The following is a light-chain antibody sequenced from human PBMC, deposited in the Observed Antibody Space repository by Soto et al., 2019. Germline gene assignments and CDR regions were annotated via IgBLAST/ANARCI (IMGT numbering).Light chain of an antibody. Sequence: QSVLIQPASVSGSPGQSITVSCTGSRSDIGNYDYISWYQRHPGKAPKLIIYEVTKRPSGVPDRFSGSKSGNTASLTVSGLQADDEADYYCCSYAGSNNYYLFGPGTKLTVL. CDR2: EVT. V-gene: IGLV2-8*01. J-gene: IGLJ1*01. CDR1: RSDIGNYDY. CDR3: CSYAGSNNYYL.